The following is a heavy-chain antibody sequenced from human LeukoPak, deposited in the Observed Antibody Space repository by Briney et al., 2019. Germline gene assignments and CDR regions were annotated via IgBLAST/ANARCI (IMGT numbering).Heavy chain of an antibody. CDR1: GGSFSGYY. CDR2: INHSGST. Sequence: PSETLSLTCAVYGGSFSGYYWSWIRQPPGKGLEWIGEINHSGSTNYNPSLKSRVIISVDKSKNQFSLKVSSVTAADTAVYYCARDGSDGQYFDYLGRGTLVTVSS. CDR3: ARDGSDGQYFDY. J-gene: IGHJ4*02. V-gene: IGHV4-34*01. D-gene: IGHD5-24*01.